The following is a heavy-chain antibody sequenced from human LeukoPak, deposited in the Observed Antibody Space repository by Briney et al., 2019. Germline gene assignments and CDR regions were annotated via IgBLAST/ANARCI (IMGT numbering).Heavy chain of an antibody. D-gene: IGHD4-17*01. CDR1: GGTFSSYA. V-gene: IGHV1-2*02. Sequence: ASVKVSCKASGGTFSSYAISWVRQAPGQGLEWMGWINPNSGDTNYGQKFQGRLTMTRDTSISTAYMELSSLRSDDTAVYYCARVRMTTVTADAFDIWGQGTMVTVSS. J-gene: IGHJ3*02. CDR3: ARVRMTTVTADAFDI. CDR2: INPNSGDT.